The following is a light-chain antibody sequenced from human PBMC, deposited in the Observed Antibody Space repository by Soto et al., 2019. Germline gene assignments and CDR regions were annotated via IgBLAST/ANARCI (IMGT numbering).Light chain of an antibody. CDR1: SSDVGGYNY. CDR3: CSYAGSYTYV. Sequence: QSALTQPCSVSGSPGQSVTTSCTGTSSDVGGYNYVSWYQQHPGRAPKVMIYDVSKRPSGVPDRFSGSKSGNTASLTISGLQAEDEADYYCCSYAGSYTYVFGTGTKVTVL. V-gene: IGLV2-11*01. CDR2: DVS. J-gene: IGLJ1*01.